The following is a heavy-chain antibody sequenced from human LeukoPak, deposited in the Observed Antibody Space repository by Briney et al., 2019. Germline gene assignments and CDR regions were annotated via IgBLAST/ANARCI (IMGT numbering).Heavy chain of an antibody. Sequence: ASVKVSCKASGYTFTGYYMHWVRQAPGQGLEWMVWINPNSGGTNYAQKFQGRVTMTRDTSISTAYMELSRLRSDDTAVYYCARGDSSSWYLPGDYWGQGTLVTVSS. J-gene: IGHJ4*02. CDR3: ARGDSSSWYLPGDY. V-gene: IGHV1-2*02. CDR1: GYTFTGYY. D-gene: IGHD6-13*01. CDR2: INPNSGGT.